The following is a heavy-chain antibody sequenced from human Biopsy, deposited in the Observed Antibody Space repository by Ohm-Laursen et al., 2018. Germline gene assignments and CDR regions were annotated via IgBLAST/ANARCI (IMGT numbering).Heavy chain of an antibody. V-gene: IGHV3-23*01. CDR1: GFTFHTYA. Sequence: SLRLSCTASGFTFHTYAMNWVRQAPGKGLEWVAHIDVSDYNTYYADSVRGRFTISRDNSKQMVHLEINSLTADDTAVYYCVKQWGGYNFDSWGQGTLVTVSS. D-gene: IGHD1-14*01. CDR2: IDVSDYNT. CDR3: VKQWGGYNFDS. J-gene: IGHJ5*01.